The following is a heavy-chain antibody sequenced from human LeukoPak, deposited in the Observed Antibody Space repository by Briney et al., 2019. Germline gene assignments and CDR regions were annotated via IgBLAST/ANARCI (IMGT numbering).Heavy chain of an antibody. CDR1: GYTFTGYY. J-gene: IGHJ5*02. V-gene: IGHV1-2*02. Sequence: ASVKVSCKASGYTFTGYYMHWVRQAPGQGLEGMGWINPNSGGTNYAQKFQGRVTMTRDTSISTAYMELSRLRSDDTAVYYCARVVPRGAVAGTVANWFDPWGQGTLVTVSS. D-gene: IGHD6-19*01. CDR2: INPNSGGT. CDR3: ARVVPRGAVAGTVANWFDP.